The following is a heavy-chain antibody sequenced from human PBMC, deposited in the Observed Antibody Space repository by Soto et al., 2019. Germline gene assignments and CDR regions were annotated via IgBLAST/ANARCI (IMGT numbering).Heavy chain of an antibody. J-gene: IGHJ6*02. CDR1: GFTFISYA. Sequence: GSLRLSCAASGFTFISYAMSCFRQAAGKGLEWVSAISGSGGSTYYADSVRGRFTISRDNSKNTLYLQMNSLRAEDTAVYYCAKDSSSSWEPYYYYGMDVWGQGTTVTVSS. CDR3: AKDSSSSWEPYYYYGMDV. V-gene: IGHV3-23*01. D-gene: IGHD6-13*01. CDR2: ISGSGGST.